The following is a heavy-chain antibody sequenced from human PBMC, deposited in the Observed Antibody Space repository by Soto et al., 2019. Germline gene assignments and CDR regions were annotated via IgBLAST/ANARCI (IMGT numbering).Heavy chain of an antibody. Sequence: QVQLVQSGAEVKKPGYSVKVSCKASGGTFSSYAISWVRQAPGQGLEWMGGIIPIFGTANYAQKFQGRVTITADESTSTAYMELSRLRSEDTAVYYCARAYCGCDCYFDDAFDIWGQGTMVTVSS. D-gene: IGHD2-21*02. J-gene: IGHJ3*02. CDR3: ARAYCGCDCYFDDAFDI. V-gene: IGHV1-69*19. CDR2: IIPIFGTA. CDR1: GGTFSSYA.